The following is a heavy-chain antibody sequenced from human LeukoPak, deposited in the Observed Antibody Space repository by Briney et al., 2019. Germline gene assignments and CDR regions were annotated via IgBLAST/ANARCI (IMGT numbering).Heavy chain of an antibody. D-gene: IGHD6-25*01. CDR3: AKDRQVAAASYFDS. V-gene: IGHV3-30*02. CDR1: GFIFSRYW. CDR2: IRYDGKNK. J-gene: IGHJ4*02. Sequence: GGSLRLSCATSGFIFSRYWMSWVRQAPGKGLEWVASIRYDGKNKFYADSVKGRFTISRDNSKNTLYLQMNSLRADDTAVYYCAKDRQVAAASYFDSWGQGTLVTVSS.